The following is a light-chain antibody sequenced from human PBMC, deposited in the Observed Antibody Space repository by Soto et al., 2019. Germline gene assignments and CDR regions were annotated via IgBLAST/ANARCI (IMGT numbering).Light chain of an antibody. CDR2: AAS. CDR1: QSIISF. J-gene: IGKJ5*01. Sequence: DIQMTQSPSSLSASVGDRVTITCRATQSIISFLNWYQQTPGKAPKLLIYAASSLQSGVPSRFSGSGSGTEFTLTISGLLPEDFATYHCQQLNTLPFTFGQGTRLEIK. CDR3: QQLNTLPFT. V-gene: IGKV1-39*01.